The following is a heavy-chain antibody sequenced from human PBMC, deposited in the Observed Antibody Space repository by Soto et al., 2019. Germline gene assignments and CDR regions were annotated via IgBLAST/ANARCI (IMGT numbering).Heavy chain of an antibody. Sequence: QVQLVQSGAEVKKPGSSVKVSCKASGGTFSSYTISWVRQAPGQGLEWMGRIIPILGIANYAQKFQGRVTITADKSTSTAYMELSSLRSEDTAVYYCASNSYCGGDCYSNYYYYGMDVWGQGTTVTVSS. J-gene: IGHJ6*02. D-gene: IGHD2-21*02. CDR1: GGTFSSYT. V-gene: IGHV1-69*02. CDR3: ASNSYCGGDCYSNYYYYGMDV. CDR2: IIPILGIA.